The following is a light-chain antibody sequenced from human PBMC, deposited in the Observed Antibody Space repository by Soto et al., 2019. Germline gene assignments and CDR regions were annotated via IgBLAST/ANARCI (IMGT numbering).Light chain of an antibody. Sequence: EIVMTQSPVTLSVSPGDRATLSCRASENTNNNFAWYQQKPGQAPRLLIYDASNRATGVPARFSGSGSGTEFPLTISSVDSDDSAVYCCQHSNYWPFTFGQGTKLEIK. CDR3: QHSNYWPFT. J-gene: IGKJ2*01. V-gene: IGKV3D-15*01. CDR1: ENTNNN. CDR2: DAS.